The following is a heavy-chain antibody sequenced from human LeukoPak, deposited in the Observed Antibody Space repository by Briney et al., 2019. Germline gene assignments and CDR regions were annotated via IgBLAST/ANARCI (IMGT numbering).Heavy chain of an antibody. Sequence: GRSLRLSCAASGFTFSSYGMHWVRQAPGKGLEWLAVISYDGSNKCYADSVKGRFTISRDNSKNTLYLQMNSLRAEDTAVYYCAKDDGSGSSHYYYGMDVWGKGTTVIVSS. D-gene: IGHD3-10*01. CDR3: AKDDGSGSSHYYYGMDV. J-gene: IGHJ6*04. CDR2: ISYDGSNK. CDR1: GFTFSSYG. V-gene: IGHV3-30*18.